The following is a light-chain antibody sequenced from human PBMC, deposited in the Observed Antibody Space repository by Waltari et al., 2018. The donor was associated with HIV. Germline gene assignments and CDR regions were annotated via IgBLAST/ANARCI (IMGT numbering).Light chain of an antibody. Sequence: QSALTQPASVSGSPGQSITIPCTGTSSDVGGYNYVPWYQQHPGKAPKPMIYDVSNRPSGVSNRFSGSKSGSSASLTISGLQAEDEADYYCSSYTGSSTLGIFGTGTKVTVL. CDR3: SSYTGSSTLGI. CDR1: SSDVGGYNY. V-gene: IGLV2-14*03. J-gene: IGLJ1*01. CDR2: DVS.